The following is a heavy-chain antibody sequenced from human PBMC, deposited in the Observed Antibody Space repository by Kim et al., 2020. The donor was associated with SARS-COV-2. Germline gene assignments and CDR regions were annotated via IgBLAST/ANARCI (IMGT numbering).Heavy chain of an antibody. V-gene: IGHV3-33*01. J-gene: IGHJ2*01. CDR2: IWYDGSNK. CDR1: GFTFSSYG. Sequence: GGSLRLSCAASGFTFSSYGMHWVRQAPGKGLEWVAVIWYDGSNKYYADSVKGRFTISRDNSKNTLYLQMNSLRAEDTAVYYCARGGSGYDFGYFDLWGRGTLVTVSS. CDR3: ARGGSGYDFGYFDL. D-gene: IGHD5-12*01.